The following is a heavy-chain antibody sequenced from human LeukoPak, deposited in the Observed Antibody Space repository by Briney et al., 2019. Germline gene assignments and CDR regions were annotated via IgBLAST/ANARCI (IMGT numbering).Heavy chain of an antibody. CDR3: ARDRSRISYYFDSSGHYFDY. D-gene: IGHD3-22*01. CDR1: GFSFNSYG. V-gene: IGHV3-33*01. J-gene: IGHJ4*02. Sequence: PGGSLRLSCAVSGFSFNSYGMHWVRQAPGKGLEWVAFISYDGSNKNHADSVKGRFSVSRDNSKNTLYLQMNSLRAEDTAMYYWARDRSRISYYFDSSGHYFDYWGQGTLVSVCS. CDR2: ISYDGSNK.